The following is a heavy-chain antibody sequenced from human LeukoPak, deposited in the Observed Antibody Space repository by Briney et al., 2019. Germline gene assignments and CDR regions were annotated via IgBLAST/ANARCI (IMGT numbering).Heavy chain of an antibody. V-gene: IGHV3-23*01. CDR2: ISGSGGST. CDR3: AKGYYYDSSGCYYFDY. D-gene: IGHD3-22*01. J-gene: IGHJ4*02. Sequence: GGSLRLSCAASGFTFSSYAMSWVRQAPGKGLEWVSAISGSGGSTYYADSVKGRFTISRDNSKNTLYLQMNSLRAEDTAVYYCAKGYYYDSSGCYYFDYWGQGTLVTVSS. CDR1: GFTFSSYA.